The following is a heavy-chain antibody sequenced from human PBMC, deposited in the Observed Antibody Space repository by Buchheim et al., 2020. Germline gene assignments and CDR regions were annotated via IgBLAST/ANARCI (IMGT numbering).Heavy chain of an antibody. J-gene: IGHJ4*02. CDR3: ARDQSSDVVRYYFDY. Sequence: QVQLVQSGAEVKKPGASVKVSSKASGYTFTGYYMHWVRQAPGQGLEWMGWINPNSGGTNYAQKFQGWVTMTRDTSISTAYMELSRLSSDDTAVYYCARDQSSDVVRYYFDYWGQGTL. D-gene: IGHD6-6*01. CDR1: GYTFTGYY. V-gene: IGHV1-2*04. CDR2: INPNSGGT.